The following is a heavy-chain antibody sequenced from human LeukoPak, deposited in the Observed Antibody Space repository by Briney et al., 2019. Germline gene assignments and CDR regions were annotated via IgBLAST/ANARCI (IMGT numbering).Heavy chain of an antibody. CDR1: GFTFSSYW. V-gene: IGHV3-74*01. CDR2: INSDGNRI. Sequence: PGGSLRLSCAASGFTFSSYWMHWVRQAPGKGLVWVSRINSDGNRISYADSVKGRFTISRDNAKNTLSLQMNSLRAEDAAVYYCARDVSDAFDIWGQGTMVTVSS. J-gene: IGHJ3*02. D-gene: IGHD5/OR15-5a*01. CDR3: ARDVSDAFDI.